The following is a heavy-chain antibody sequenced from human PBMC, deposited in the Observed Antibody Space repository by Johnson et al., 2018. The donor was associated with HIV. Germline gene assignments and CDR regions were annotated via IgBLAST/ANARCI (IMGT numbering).Heavy chain of an antibody. J-gene: IGHJ3*02. CDR1: GFTFSSYA. CDR3: SRGADGGSHHDAFDI. V-gene: IGHV3-30-3*01. Sequence: QEQLVESGGGVVQPGGSLRLSCAASGFTFSSYAMHWVRQAPGKGLEWVAFIRYDGSNKYYADSVKGRFTISRDNSKNTLYLQMNSLRAEDTAVYYCSRGADGGSHHDAFDIWGQGTMVTVSS. CDR2: IRYDGSNK. D-gene: IGHD1-26*01.